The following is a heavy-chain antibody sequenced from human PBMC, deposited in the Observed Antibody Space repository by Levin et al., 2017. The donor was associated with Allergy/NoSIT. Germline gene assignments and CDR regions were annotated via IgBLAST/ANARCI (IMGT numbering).Heavy chain of an antibody. V-gene: IGHV3-30*18. J-gene: IGHJ3*02. D-gene: IGHD6-19*01. CDR2: ISSDGRNK. Sequence: RRGSLKISCAASGFTFSSYGMHWVRQAPGKGLEWVAVISSDGRNKFYADSVKGRFTISRDNSKNTLDLQMNSLRAEDTAVYYCAKDVYGSGWYPLGNDAFEMWGQGTKVSVSS. CDR3: AKDVYGSGWYPLGNDAFEM. CDR1: GFTFSSYG.